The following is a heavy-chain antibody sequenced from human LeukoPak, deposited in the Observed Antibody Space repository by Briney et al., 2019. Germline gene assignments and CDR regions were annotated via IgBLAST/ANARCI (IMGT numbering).Heavy chain of an antibody. V-gene: IGHV1-3*01. CDR1: GYTFTSYA. Sequence: ASVKVSCKASGYTFTSYAMHWVRQAPGQRLEWMGWINAGNGNTNYAQKLQGRVTMTTDTSTSTAYMELRSLRSDDTAVYYCARDFSFYDSSGSYLLGYWGQGTLVTVSS. CDR3: ARDFSFYDSSGSYLLGY. J-gene: IGHJ4*02. D-gene: IGHD3-22*01. CDR2: INAGNGNT.